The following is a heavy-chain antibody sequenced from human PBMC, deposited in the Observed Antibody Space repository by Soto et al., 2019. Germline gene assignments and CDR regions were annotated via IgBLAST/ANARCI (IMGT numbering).Heavy chain of an antibody. D-gene: IGHD3-10*01. CDR3: AREVTVRGSGTRGNFDC. J-gene: IGHJ4*02. Sequence: ASVKVSCKASGYTFTSYGISWVRQAPGQGLEWMGWISAYNGNTNYAQKLQGRVTMTTDTSTSTAYMELRSLRSDDTAVYYCAREVTVRGSGTRGNFDCWGQGTLVTVSS. V-gene: IGHV1-18*01. CDR1: GYTFTSYG. CDR2: ISAYNGNT.